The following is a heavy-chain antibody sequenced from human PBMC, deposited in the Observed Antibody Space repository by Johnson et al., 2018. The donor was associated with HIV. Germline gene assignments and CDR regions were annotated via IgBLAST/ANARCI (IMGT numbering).Heavy chain of an antibody. CDR2: ISSSGSTI. D-gene: IGHD5-24*01. Sequence: QVQLVESGGGLVQPGGSLRLSCAASGFTFSDYYMSWIRQAPGKGLEWVSYISSSGSTIYYADSVKGRFTISRDNAKNSLYLQMTSLSAEDTAVYYCATPRGEEMATSRAVEIGGQGTMVTVSS. CDR1: GFTFSDYY. CDR3: ATPRGEEMATSRAVEI. J-gene: IGHJ3*02. V-gene: IGHV3-11*04.